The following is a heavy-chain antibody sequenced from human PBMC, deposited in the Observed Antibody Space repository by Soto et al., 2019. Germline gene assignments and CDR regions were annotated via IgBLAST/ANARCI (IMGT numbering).Heavy chain of an antibody. Sequence: GGSLRLSCAASGFTFSSYAMSWVRQAPGKGLEWVSGISGGGGSTYYADSVKGRFTISRDNSKNTLYLQMNSLRADDTAVYYCAKDRGCASCSQFFFDYWGPGTLVTVSS. J-gene: IGHJ4*02. D-gene: IGHD2-2*01. V-gene: IGHV3-23*01. CDR2: ISGGGGST. CDR1: GFTFSSYA. CDR3: AKDRGCASCSQFFFDY.